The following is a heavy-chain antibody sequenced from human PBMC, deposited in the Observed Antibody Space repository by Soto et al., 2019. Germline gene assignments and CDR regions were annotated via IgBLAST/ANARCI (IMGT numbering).Heavy chain of an antibody. J-gene: IGHJ4*02. Sequence: SETLSVTCSFAGDSVTSHYLTCIRQSPEKGLEWIGYMHYTGFSHYNPSLKSRITINPDTSKNQFSLQLTSVTPEDTAVYYCARARNYALDYWGQGTLVTVSS. CDR3: ARARNYALDY. CDR1: GDSVTSHY. V-gene: IGHV4-59*02. D-gene: IGHD4-4*01. CDR2: MHYTGFS.